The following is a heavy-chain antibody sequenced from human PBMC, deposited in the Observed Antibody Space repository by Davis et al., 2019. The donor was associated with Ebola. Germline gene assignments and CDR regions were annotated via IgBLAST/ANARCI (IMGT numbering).Heavy chain of an antibody. Sequence: PGGSLRLSCAASGFSFSSYWMHWVRQAPGKGLVWVSRIKTDGSSTGYGDSVQGRFTISRDNSKNTLYLQMNSLRAEDTAVYYCAKGLGATVGDYYYYVMDVWGKGTTVTVSS. D-gene: IGHD1-26*01. J-gene: IGHJ6*04. CDR1: GFSFSSYW. V-gene: IGHV3-74*01. CDR3: AKGLGATVGDYYYYVMDV. CDR2: IKTDGSST.